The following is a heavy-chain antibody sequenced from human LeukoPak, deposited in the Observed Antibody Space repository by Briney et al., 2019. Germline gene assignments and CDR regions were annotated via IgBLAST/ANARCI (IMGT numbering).Heavy chain of an antibody. D-gene: IGHD3-10*01. CDR1: GFTFDDYG. CDR2: INWNGGGT. CDR3: ARVQDRYYSGSGFDY. Sequence: PGGSLSLSCAASGFTFDDYGMSWVRPAPGKGLEWVSGINWNGGGTGYADSVKGRFTIARDNAKNSLYLVMNSLRAEDTAFYYCARVQDRYYSGSGFDYWGQGTLVTVSS. V-gene: IGHV3-20*04. J-gene: IGHJ4*02.